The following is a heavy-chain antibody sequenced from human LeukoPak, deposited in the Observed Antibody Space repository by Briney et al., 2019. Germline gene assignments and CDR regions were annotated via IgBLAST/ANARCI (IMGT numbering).Heavy chain of an antibody. J-gene: IGHJ4*02. CDR2: IIPIFGTA. D-gene: IGHD6-19*01. V-gene: IGHV1-69*13. Sequence: SVKVSCKASGYTFTSYGISWVRQAPGQGLEWMGGIIPIFGTANYAQKFQGRVTITADESTSTAYMELSSLRSEDTAVYYCARGGDGAVAGTTDYWGQGTLVTVSS. CDR1: GYTFTSYG. CDR3: ARGGDGAVAGTTDY.